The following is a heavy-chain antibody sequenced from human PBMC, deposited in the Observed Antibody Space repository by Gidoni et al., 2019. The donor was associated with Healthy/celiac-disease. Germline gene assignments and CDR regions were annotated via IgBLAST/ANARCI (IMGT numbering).Heavy chain of an antibody. J-gene: IGHJ5*02. D-gene: IGHD6-13*01. Sequence: QVQLQESGPGLVKPSETLSLSCTVSGGSISSYYWSWIRQPPGKGLEWIGYIYYSGSTNYNPSLKSRVTISVDTSKNQFSLKLSSVTAADTAVYYCAREVVEIAAAVSWFDPWGQGTLVTVSS. CDR1: GGSISSYY. CDR2: IYYSGST. CDR3: AREVVEIAAAVSWFDP. V-gene: IGHV4-59*01.